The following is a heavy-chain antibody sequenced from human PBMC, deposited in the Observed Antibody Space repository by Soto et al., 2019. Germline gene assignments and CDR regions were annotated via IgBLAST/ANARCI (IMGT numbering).Heavy chain of an antibody. V-gene: IGHV1-58*01. Sequence: TSMKVSCKTSGCCFISSGLQWVRQASGHRLQRIGWIAVPSGQTNYAHNFPGREAITRDTTTATAYIEFTGLTSEDTAVYFFSPDRGGRGVGRWVSGQGTRVTV. CDR2: IAVPSGQT. CDR3: SPDRGGRGVGRWV. CDR1: GCCFISSG. D-gene: IGHD3-10*01. J-gene: IGHJ6*01.